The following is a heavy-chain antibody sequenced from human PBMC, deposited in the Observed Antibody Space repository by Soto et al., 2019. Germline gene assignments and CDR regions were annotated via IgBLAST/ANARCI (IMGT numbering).Heavy chain of an antibody. J-gene: IGHJ4*02. CDR2: ISHSGTV. D-gene: IGHD4-17*01. Sequence: SETQSLTCDVSSVSITSSNWWTWVRQPPGKGLEWLGKISHSGTVNYNATLRSRVTISVDKPKNQLSLKLMSVTAADTAVYCCAGDHDGFDYWGPG. CDR3: AGDHDGFDY. V-gene: IGHV4-4*01. CDR1: SVSITSSNW.